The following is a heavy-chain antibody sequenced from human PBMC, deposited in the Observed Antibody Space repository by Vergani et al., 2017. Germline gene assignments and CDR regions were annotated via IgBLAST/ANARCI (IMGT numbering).Heavy chain of an antibody. CDR2: ISSSGSTI. D-gene: IGHD2-15*01. CDR1: GFTFSDYY. V-gene: IGHV3-11*01. CDR3: ARDRDSVVVVAATLEGGFDP. Sequence: VQLVESGGGLVKPGGSLRLSCAASGFTFSDYYMSWIRQAPGKGLEWVSYISSSGSTIYYADSVKGRFTISRDNSKNTLYLQMNSLRAEDTAVYYCARDRDSVVVVAATLEGGFDPWGQGTLVTVSS. J-gene: IGHJ5*02.